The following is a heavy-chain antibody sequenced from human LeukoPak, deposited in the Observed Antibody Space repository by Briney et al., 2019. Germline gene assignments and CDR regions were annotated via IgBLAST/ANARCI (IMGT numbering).Heavy chain of an antibody. CDR2: IRDDGA. D-gene: IGHD6-13*01. Sequence: GGSLRLSCAASGFTLSSCAMSWVRQAPGRGLEWVSAIRDDGAWYADSVKGRFTISRDNAKNSLYLQMNSLRADDTAVYYCVRDSSTWSWAEYFHHWGQGTLVTVSS. CDR1: GFTLSSCA. CDR3: VRDSSTWSWAEYFHH. V-gene: IGHV3-23*01. J-gene: IGHJ1*01.